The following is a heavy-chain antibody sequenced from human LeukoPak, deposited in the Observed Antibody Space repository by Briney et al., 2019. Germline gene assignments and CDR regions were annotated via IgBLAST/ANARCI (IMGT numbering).Heavy chain of an antibody. CDR2: IKSKTDGGTT. D-gene: IGHD5-18*01. V-gene: IGHV3-15*01. CDR1: GFTFSNAW. CDR3: TTVTAERYSYGYD. J-gene: IGHJ4*02. Sequence: PGRSLRLSCAASGFTFSNAWMSWVRHAPGKGLEWVGRIKSKTDGGTTDYAAPVKGRFTISRDDSKNTLCAQMNSLETADTAVYYWTTVTAERYSYGYDWGQGTLVTVSS.